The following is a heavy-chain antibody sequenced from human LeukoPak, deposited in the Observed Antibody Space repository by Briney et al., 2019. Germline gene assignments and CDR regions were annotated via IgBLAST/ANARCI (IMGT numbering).Heavy chain of an antibody. CDR1: GLTFNNAW. J-gene: IGHJ4*02. CDR3: AKGSRADYGDYETYFDY. CDR2: ISGSGGST. D-gene: IGHD4-17*01. V-gene: IGHV3-23*01. Sequence: GGSLRLSCAASGLTFNNAWMSWVRQAPGKGLEWVSAISGSGGSTYYADSVKGRFTISRDNSKNTLYLQMNSLRAEDTAVYYCAKGSRADYGDYETYFDYWGQGTLVTVSS.